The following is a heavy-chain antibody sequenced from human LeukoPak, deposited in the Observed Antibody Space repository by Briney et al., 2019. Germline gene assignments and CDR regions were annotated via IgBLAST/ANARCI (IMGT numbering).Heavy chain of an antibody. CDR3: AGGQMFTSGGFES. Sequence: PGGSLRLSCAASGFTFSSYSMNWVRQAPGKGLEWVSSISSNGKSAFHADSVKGRFTISRDNSKNTLSLQMNSLRPDDTALYYCAGGQMFTSGGFESWGQGALVTVSS. CDR2: ISSNGKSA. CDR1: GFTFSSYS. V-gene: IGHV3-21*04. J-gene: IGHJ4*02. D-gene: IGHD6-19*01.